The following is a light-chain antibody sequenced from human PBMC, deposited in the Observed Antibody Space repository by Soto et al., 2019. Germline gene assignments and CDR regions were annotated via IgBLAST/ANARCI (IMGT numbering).Light chain of an antibody. CDR3: QQYNSYSRT. V-gene: IGKV1-5*03. CDR1: QSISSW. CDR2: KAS. J-gene: IGKJ1*01. Sequence: DIQMTQSPSTLSDSVGYRVTITCRASQSISSWLAWCQQKPGKAPKLLIYKASSLESGVPSRFSGSGSGTEFTLTISSLQPDDFATYYCQQYNSYSRTFGQGTKVDIK.